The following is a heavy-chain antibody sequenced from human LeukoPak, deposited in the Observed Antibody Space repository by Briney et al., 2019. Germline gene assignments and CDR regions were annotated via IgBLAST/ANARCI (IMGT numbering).Heavy chain of an antibody. Sequence: ASVTVSCKASGYTFTGYYMHWVRQAPGQGLEWMGRINPNSGGTNYAQKFQGRVTMTRDTSISTAYMELSRLRSDDTAVYYCARSPALRVTARPSGWFDPWGQGTLVTVSS. CDR3: ARSPALRVTARPSGWFDP. V-gene: IGHV1-2*06. D-gene: IGHD2-21*02. CDR1: GYTFTGYY. CDR2: INPNSGGT. J-gene: IGHJ5*02.